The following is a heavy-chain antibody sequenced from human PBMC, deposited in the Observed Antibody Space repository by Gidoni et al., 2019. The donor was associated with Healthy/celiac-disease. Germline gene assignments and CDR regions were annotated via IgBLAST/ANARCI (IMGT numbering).Heavy chain of an antibody. CDR2: INAGNGNT. Sequence: QVQLVQSGAEVKKPGASVTVSCKASGYTFTSYAMHWVRQAPGQRLEWMGWINAGNGNTKYSQKFQGRVTITRDTSASTAYMELSSLRSEDTAVYYCARDSTFWSGYPYYYYGMDVWGQGTTVTVSS. D-gene: IGHD3-3*01. CDR3: ARDSTFWSGYPYYYYGMDV. CDR1: GYTFTSYA. V-gene: IGHV1-3*01. J-gene: IGHJ6*02.